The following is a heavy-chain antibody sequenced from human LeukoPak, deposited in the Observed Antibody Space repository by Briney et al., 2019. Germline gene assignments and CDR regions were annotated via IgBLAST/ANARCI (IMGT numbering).Heavy chain of an antibody. Sequence: SETLSLTCTVSGGSISSSSYYWGWIRQPPGKGLEWIGSIYYSGTTYKNPSLKSRVTISVDTSKNQFSLKLSSVTAADTAVYYCARQGSWYYAFDIWGQGTMVTVSS. CDR1: GGSISSSSYY. D-gene: IGHD6-13*01. J-gene: IGHJ3*02. V-gene: IGHV4-39*01. CDR3: ARQGSWYYAFDI. CDR2: IYYSGTT.